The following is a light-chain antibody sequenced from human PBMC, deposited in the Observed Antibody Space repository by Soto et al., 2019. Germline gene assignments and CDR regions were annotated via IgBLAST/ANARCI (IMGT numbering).Light chain of an antibody. CDR3: CSHAGSDPCV. V-gene: IGLV2-11*01. CDR1: SSDVGGYNY. CDR2: DVT. J-gene: IGLJ1*01. Sequence: QSALTQPRSVSGSPGQSLTISCTGTSSDVGGYNYVSWYQQHPGKVPKLRIYDVTKRPPGVPDRFSGSKSGNTASLTIAGLQSEDEADYYCCSHAGSDPCVFGTGTKVTVL.